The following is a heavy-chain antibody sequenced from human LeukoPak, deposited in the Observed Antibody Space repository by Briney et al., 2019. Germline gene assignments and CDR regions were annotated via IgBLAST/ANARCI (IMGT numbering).Heavy chain of an antibody. CDR2: IDTDGTIT. CDR3: ARRETYYDISTGYYYGMDV. V-gene: IGHV3-74*01. CDR1: GFTLSSHW. Sequence: TGGSLRLSCAASGFTLSSHWVHWVRQAPGKGLVWVSRIDTDGTITNYADSVKGRFTISRDNAKNSLYLQMNSLRDEDTAVYYCARRETYYDISTGYYYGMDVWGQGTTVTVSS. J-gene: IGHJ6*02. D-gene: IGHD3-9*01.